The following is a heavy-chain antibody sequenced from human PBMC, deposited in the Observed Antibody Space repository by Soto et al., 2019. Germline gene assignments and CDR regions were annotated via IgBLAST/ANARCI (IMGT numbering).Heavy chain of an antibody. Sequence: GGSLRLSCAASGFTFSSYAMSWVRQAPGKGLEWVSAISGSGGSTYYADSVKGRFTISRDNSKNTLYLQMNSLRAEDTAVYYCATSPYQDYYGSALMDVWGKGTTVTVSS. J-gene: IGHJ6*04. V-gene: IGHV3-23*01. D-gene: IGHD3-10*01. CDR3: ATSPYQDYYGSALMDV. CDR1: GFTFSSYA. CDR2: ISGSGGST.